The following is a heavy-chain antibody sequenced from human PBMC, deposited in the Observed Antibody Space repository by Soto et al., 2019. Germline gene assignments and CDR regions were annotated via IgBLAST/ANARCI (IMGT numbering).Heavy chain of an antibody. J-gene: IGHJ4*02. CDR3: AKDGNWLDVYFDV. Sequence: GGSLRLSCVAPGIEFSNCAMSWVRQAPGKGLEWVSISSASGRSRYHADSVKGRFTISRDNSKNTLYLHMTNLRAEDTAVYYCAKDGNWLDVYFDVWGQGTPVTVSS. D-gene: IGHD6-19*01. CDR1: GIEFSNCA. CDR2: SSASGRSR. V-gene: IGHV3-23*01.